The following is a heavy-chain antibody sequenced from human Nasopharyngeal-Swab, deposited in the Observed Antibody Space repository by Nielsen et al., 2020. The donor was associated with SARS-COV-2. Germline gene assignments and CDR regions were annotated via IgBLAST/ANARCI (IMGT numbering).Heavy chain of an antibody. D-gene: IGHD3-3*01. CDR2: IYYSGST. CDR1: GGSFSGYY. CDR3: ARLTYYDFWSGYYDFDY. V-gene: IGHV4-34*01. Sequence: GSLRLSCAVYGGSFSGYYWSWIRQPPGKGLEWIGSIYYSGSTYYNPSLKSRVTISVDTSKNQFSLKLSSVTAADTAVYYCARLTYYDFWSGYYDFDYWGQGTLVTVSS. J-gene: IGHJ4*02.